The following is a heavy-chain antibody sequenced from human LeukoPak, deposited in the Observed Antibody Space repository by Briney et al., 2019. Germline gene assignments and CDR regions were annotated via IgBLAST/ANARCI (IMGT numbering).Heavy chain of an antibody. Sequence: PSETLSLTCTVSGGSVSSGSYYWSWIRQPPGKGLEWIGYIYYSGSTNYNPSLKSRVTISVDTSKNQFSLKLSSVTAADTAVYYCARRAPQELFRSFGYFDYWGQGTLVTVSS. CDR3: ARRAPQELFRSFGYFDY. J-gene: IGHJ4*02. D-gene: IGHD3-10*01. CDR2: IYYSGST. V-gene: IGHV4-61*01. CDR1: GGSVSSGSYY.